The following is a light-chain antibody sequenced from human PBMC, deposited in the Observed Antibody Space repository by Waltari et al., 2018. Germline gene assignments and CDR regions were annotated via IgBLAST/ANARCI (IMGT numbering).Light chain of an antibody. J-gene: IGLJ3*02. CDR2: VNNDGSH. CDR3: QGWGSSIWG. Sequence: QLVLTQSPSASASLGASVKLTCTLSGGHSNYDIAWHQQQPGTGPRFLMKVNNDGSHRQGDGIPVCFSGSSSGAERYLTISSLQSEDEADYYCQGWGSSIWGFGGGTKLTVL. V-gene: IGLV4-69*01. CDR1: GGHSNYD.